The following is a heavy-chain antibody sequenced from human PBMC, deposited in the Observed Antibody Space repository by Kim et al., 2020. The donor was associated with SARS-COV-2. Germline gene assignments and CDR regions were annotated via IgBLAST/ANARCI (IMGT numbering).Heavy chain of an antibody. V-gene: IGHV1-69*13. CDR2: IIPIFGTV. CDR3: AITPGYNNSWTDY. J-gene: IGHJ4*02. Sequence: SVKVSCKASGGTFSSYAISWVRQAPGQGLEWMGGIIPIFGTVKYAQKFQGRVTITEDESTSTAYMELSSLRSEDTAVYYCAITPGYNNSWTDYWGQGTLVTVSS. D-gene: IGHD6-13*01. CDR1: GGTFSSYA.